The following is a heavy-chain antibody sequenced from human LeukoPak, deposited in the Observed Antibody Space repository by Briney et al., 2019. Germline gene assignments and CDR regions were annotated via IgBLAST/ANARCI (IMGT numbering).Heavy chain of an antibody. Sequence: SETLSLTCTVSGGSIIGYYWTWIRQPPGKGLEWIGYIYTSGSTNYNPSLKSRVATSVDTAKSQFSLRLNSMTAADTAIYYCARGRNDNGGMFFDSWAQGNLVTVSS. CDR2: IYTSGST. D-gene: IGHD4-23*01. CDR1: GGSIIGYY. J-gene: IGHJ4*02. V-gene: IGHV4-4*09. CDR3: ARGRNDNGGMFFDS.